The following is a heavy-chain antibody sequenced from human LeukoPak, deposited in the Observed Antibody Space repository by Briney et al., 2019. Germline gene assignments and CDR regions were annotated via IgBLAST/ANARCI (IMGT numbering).Heavy chain of an antibody. CDR1: GLTVSSNY. Sequence: GGSLRLSCAASGLTVSSNYMSWVRQAPGKGLEWVSLIYSGSSTYYADSVKGRFTISRDKSKNTLYLQMSSLRVEDTAVYYCAMGAIVATIDYWGQGTLVTVSS. CDR3: AMGAIVATIDY. J-gene: IGHJ4*02. D-gene: IGHD5-12*01. CDR2: IYSGSST. V-gene: IGHV3-66*01.